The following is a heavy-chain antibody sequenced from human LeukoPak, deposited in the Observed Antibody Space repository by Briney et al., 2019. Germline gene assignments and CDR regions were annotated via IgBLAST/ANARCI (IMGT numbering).Heavy chain of an antibody. CDR3: ARGGYSYGSLVVFDY. D-gene: IGHD5-18*01. CDR1: GGSISSYF. Sequence: SETLSLTCTVSGGSISSYFWSWVRQHPGKGLEWIGHISSSGSTSYKPSLKSRLTISSDTSKNQFSLRLRSVTAADTAVYYCARGGYSYGSLVVFDYWGQGTLVTVSS. J-gene: IGHJ4*02. V-gene: IGHV4-59*01. CDR2: ISSSGST.